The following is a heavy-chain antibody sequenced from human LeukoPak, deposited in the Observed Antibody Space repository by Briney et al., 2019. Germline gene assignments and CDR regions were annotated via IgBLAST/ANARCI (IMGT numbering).Heavy chain of an antibody. V-gene: IGHV4-38-2*01. CDR1: GYSISSGYY. CDR2: INHSGST. Sequence: PSETRSLTCAVAGYSISSGYYWGWMRQPPGKGLEGSGSINHSGSTYYNPSLKSRVTISVDTSKNQFSLKLSSVTAADTAVYYCASSPTYYCSSTSCYQNAFDIWGQGTMVTVSS. J-gene: IGHJ3*02. CDR3: ASSPTYYCSSTSCYQNAFDI. D-gene: IGHD2-2*01.